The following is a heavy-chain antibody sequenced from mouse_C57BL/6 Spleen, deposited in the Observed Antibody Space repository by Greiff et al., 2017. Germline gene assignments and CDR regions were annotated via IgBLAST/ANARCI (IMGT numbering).Heavy chain of an antibody. J-gene: IGHJ4*01. D-gene: IGHD4-1*01. CDR2: ISDGGSYT. Sequence: EVQLVESGGGLVKPGGSLKLSCAASGFTFSSYAMSWVRQTPEKRLEWVATISDGGSYTYYPDNVKGRFTISRDNAKNNLYLQMSQLKSEDTAMYYCARELVFAVGCWGQGPSVTVSS. V-gene: IGHV5-4*01. CDR1: GFTFSSYA. CDR3: ARELVFAVGC.